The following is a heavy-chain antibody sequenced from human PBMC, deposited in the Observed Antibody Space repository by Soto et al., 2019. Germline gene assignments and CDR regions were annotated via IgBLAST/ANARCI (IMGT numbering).Heavy chain of an antibody. J-gene: IGHJ4*02. CDR1: GLTFSNVW. D-gene: IGHD5-18*01. CDR2: IKSKSDGETA. CDR3: AIPAMIIRGSSAGFDY. V-gene: IGHV3-15*01. Sequence: EVHLVESGGGSVKPGGSLRLSCAASGLTFSNVWMTWVRQAPGKGLEWVARIKSKSDGETADVAAPVKCRFTISSDDSKNTAFMQMNSLQSEGAALYYCAIPAMIIRGSSAGFDYWGQGAQVTVSS.